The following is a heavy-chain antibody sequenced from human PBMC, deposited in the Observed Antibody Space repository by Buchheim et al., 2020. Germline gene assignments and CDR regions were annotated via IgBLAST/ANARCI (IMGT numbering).Heavy chain of an antibody. J-gene: IGHJ6*02. D-gene: IGHD5-18*01. CDR2: INHSGST. CDR3: ARAVDTAMVYYYYGMDV. CDR1: GGSFSGYY. Sequence: QVQLQQWGAGLLKPSETLSLTCAVYGGSFSGYYWSWIRQPPGKGLEWIGEINHSGSTNYNPSLKSRVTISVDTSKNQFSLKLSSVTAADTAVYYCARAVDTAMVYYYYGMDVWGQGTT. V-gene: IGHV4-34*01.